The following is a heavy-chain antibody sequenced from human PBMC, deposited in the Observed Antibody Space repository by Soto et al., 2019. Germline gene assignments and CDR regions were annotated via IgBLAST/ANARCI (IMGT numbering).Heavy chain of an antibody. CDR2: MQPSSGRA. CDR3: ARGVTAGVDY. Sequence: ASVKVSCKASGYSFTSLDINWVRQTTGQGLEWMGWMQPSSGRAGYAQKFQGRVTMTRDTSINTAYMELSSLTSDDTAFYYCARGVTAGVDYWGQGTLVTVSS. D-gene: IGHD1-26*01. CDR1: GYSFTSLD. J-gene: IGHJ4*02. V-gene: IGHV1-8*01.